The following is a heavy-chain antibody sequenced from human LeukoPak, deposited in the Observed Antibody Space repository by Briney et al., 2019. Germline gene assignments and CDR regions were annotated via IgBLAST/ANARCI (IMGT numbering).Heavy chain of an antibody. J-gene: IGHJ4*02. CDR1: GYIFTGHY. D-gene: IGHD6-19*01. Sequence: ASVKVSCKASGYIFTGHYIYWVRQAPGQGLEWMGWINPYNGNTNYAQKLQGRVTMTTDTSTSTAYMDLRSLRSDDTAVYYCARERSGWFFSNWGQGTLVTVSS. CDR3: ARERSGWFFSN. V-gene: IGHV1-18*04. CDR2: INPYNGNT.